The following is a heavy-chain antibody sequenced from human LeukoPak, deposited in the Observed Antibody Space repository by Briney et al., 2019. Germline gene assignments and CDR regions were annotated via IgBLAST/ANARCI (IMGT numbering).Heavy chain of an antibody. Sequence: PGGSLRLSCAASGFTFSSYSMNWVRQAPGKGLEWVSSISSSSSYIYHADSVKGRFTISRDNAKNSLYLQMNSLRAEDTAVYYCARGLSSGWYDYYGMDVWGQGTTVTVSS. D-gene: IGHD6-19*01. CDR3: ARGLSSGWYDYYGMDV. V-gene: IGHV3-21*01. J-gene: IGHJ6*02. CDR2: ISSSSSYI. CDR1: GFTFSSYS.